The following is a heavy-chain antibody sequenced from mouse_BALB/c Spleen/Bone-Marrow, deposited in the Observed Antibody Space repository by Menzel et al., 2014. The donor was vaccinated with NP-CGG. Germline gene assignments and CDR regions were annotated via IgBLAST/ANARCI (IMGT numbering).Heavy chain of an antibody. CDR3: ARQGSNHWYFDV. V-gene: IGHV5-17*02. CDR2: ISSGSSTI. Sequence: DVQLQESGGGLVQPGGSRKLSCAASGFTLSSFGMHWVRQAPEKGLEWVAYISSGSSTIYYADTVKGRFTISRDNPKNTLFLQMTSLRSEDTAMYYCARQGSNHWYFDVWGAGTTVTVSS. CDR1: GFTLSSFG. J-gene: IGHJ1*01. D-gene: IGHD1-1*01.